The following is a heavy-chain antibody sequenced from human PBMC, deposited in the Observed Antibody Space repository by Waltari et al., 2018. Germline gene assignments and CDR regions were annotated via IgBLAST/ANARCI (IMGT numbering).Heavy chain of an antibody. J-gene: IGHJ3*02. CDR3: ARSYYVSWRLDGFDI. CDR1: GFAVNSNY. D-gene: IGHD3-10*02. V-gene: IGHV3-66*02. CDR2: IDSSCTT. Sequence: EVQLVESGGGLVQPGGSLRLSCAASGFAVNSNYISWVCQAPGKGLEWVSVIDSSCTTYYADSVKGRFTISRDNSKNTVYLQMDSLRAEDTAVYYCARSYYVSWRLDGFDIWGQGTMVTVSS.